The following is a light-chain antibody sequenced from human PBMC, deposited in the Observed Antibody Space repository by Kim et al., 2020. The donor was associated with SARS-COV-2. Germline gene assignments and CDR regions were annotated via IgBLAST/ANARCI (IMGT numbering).Light chain of an antibody. CDR3: QHYNSYPYT. CDR1: QSIIDW. Sequence: SASVGDSVTITCRASQSIIDWLAWYQQKPGKAPNLLIYKASTLESGVPSRFSGSGSGTEFSLTISSLQPDDFATYYCQHYNSYPYTFGQGTKLEI. CDR2: KAS. V-gene: IGKV1-5*03. J-gene: IGKJ2*01.